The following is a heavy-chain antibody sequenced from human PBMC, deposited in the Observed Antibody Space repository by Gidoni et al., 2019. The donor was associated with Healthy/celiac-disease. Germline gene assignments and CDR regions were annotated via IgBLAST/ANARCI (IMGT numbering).Heavy chain of an antibody. V-gene: IGHV1-2*02. J-gene: IGHJ5*02. D-gene: IGHD2-15*01. CDR1: GYTFTGYY. Sequence: QVQLVQSGAEVKKPGASVKVSCKASGYTFTGYYMHWVRQTPGQGLEWMGWINPNSGGTNYAQKFQGRVTMTRDTSISTAYMELSRLRSDDTAVYYCAQDRYCSGGSCYSAWFDPWGQGTLVTVSS. CDR3: AQDRYCSGGSCYSAWFDP. CDR2: INPNSGGT.